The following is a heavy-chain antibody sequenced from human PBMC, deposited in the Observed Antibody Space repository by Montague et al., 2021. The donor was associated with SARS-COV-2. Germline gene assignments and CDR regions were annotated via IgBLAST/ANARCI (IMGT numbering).Heavy chain of an antibody. J-gene: IGHJ1*01. Sequence: SETLSLTCAVSGGSFSGYYWSWIRQPPGKGLEWIGDINYSGSTKYNPSLKSRASMSVDTSWNQFSLRLTSVTAADTAIYYCARRGGGRSDLAYWGQGTLVTVSS. D-gene: IGHD1-26*01. CDR3: ARRGGGRSDLAY. CDR2: INYSGST. V-gene: IGHV4-34*01. CDR1: GGSFSGYY.